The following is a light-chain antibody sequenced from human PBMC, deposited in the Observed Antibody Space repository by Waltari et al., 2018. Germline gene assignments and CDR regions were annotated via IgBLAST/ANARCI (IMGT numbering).Light chain of an antibody. Sequence: QSALTQPPSASGSHGQSVTISCTGTSSDVGGYNYVSWYQQHPGKAPKLMIYAVNKRPSGVPDRFSGSKSGNTASLTVSGLQAEDEADYYCSSYSGSNDYVFGTGTEVTVL. V-gene: IGLV2-8*01. CDR2: AVN. CDR3: SSYSGSNDYV. J-gene: IGLJ1*01. CDR1: SSDVGGYNY.